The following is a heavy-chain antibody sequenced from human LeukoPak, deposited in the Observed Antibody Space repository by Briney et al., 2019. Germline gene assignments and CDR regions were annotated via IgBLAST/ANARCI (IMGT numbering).Heavy chain of an antibody. V-gene: IGHV3-33*06. D-gene: IGHD3-10*01. CDR1: GITFSTYG. J-gene: IGHJ4*03. CDR3: AKGGSGGYYFDY. CDR2: IWYDGSNK. Sequence: GRSLRLSCAASGITFSTYGMHWVRQAPGKGLEWVAVIWYDGSNKYYADSVKGRFTISRDNSKNTLYLQMNTLRAEDTAVYYCAKGGSGGYYFDYWGQGTTVTVSS.